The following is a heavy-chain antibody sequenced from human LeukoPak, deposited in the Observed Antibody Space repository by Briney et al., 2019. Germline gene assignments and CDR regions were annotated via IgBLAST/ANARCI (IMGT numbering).Heavy chain of an antibody. V-gene: IGHV3-7*01. J-gene: IGHJ4*02. Sequence: RGGSLRLCCAAAGFIFSSYLMTWLRQAAGRELEWVANIKQDGSARHYGDPVKGRCTISRDNAKNSLYLQMNSPRAGNTAVYYCARVDLVGEGFGYWGQGTLVTVSS. CDR2: IKQDGSAR. CDR3: ARVDLVGEGFGY. CDR1: GFIFSSYL. D-gene: IGHD3-10*01.